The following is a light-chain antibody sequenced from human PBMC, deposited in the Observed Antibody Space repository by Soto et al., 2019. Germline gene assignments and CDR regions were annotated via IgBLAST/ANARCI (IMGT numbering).Light chain of an antibody. CDR3: QQRSNWLT. V-gene: IGKV3-11*01. Sequence: EIVLTQSPATLSLSPGERATLSCRASQSVSNSLAWYQQQPGQAPRLLIYDASNRATGIPARFSGSGSGTDFTLTISSLEPEDFAVYYCQQRSNWLTFGGGTKVEIK. CDR1: QSVSNS. J-gene: IGKJ4*01. CDR2: DAS.